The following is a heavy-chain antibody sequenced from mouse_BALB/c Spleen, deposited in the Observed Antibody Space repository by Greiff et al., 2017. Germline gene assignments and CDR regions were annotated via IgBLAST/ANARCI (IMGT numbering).Heavy chain of an antibody. CDR3: TRYDYGLDY. D-gene: IGHD2-4*01. V-gene: IGHV5-6-4*01. CDR1: GFTFSSYT. Sequence: EVQVVESGGGLVKPGGSLKLSCAASGFTFSSYTMSWVRQTPEKRLEWVATISSGGSYTYYPDSVKGRFTISRDNAKNTLYLQMSSLKSEDTAMYYCTRYDYGLDYWGQGTTLTVSS. CDR2: ISSGGSYT. J-gene: IGHJ2*01.